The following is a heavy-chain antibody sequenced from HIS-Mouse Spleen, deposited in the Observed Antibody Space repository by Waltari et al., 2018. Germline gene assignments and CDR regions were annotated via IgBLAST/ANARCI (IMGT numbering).Heavy chain of an antibody. Sequence: QVQLQQWGAGLLKPSETLSITCAVYGGSFSGYYWSWIRQPHGKGLEWIGEINHSGSTNYNPSLKSRVTISVDTSKNQFSLKLSSVTAADTAVYYCARYRKAVAGTWVDYFDYWGQGTLVTVSS. CDR2: INHSGST. J-gene: IGHJ4*02. CDR3: ARYRKAVAGTWVDYFDY. CDR1: GGSFSGYY. D-gene: IGHD6-19*01. V-gene: IGHV4-34*01.